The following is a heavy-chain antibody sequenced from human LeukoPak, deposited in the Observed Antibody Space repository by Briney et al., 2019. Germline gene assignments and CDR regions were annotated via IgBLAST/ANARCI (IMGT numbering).Heavy chain of an antibody. J-gene: IGHJ4*02. CDR2: IYYSGST. D-gene: IGHD5-24*01. Sequence: SETLSLTCTVSGGSITSSIHYWGWIRQSPGKGLEWNGTIYYSGSTYYNPSLRSRVTISVDTSKNQFSLKLSSVTASDTAVYYCATAINSYGYNWFLDYWGQGTLVTVSS. CDR3: ATAINSYGYNWFLDY. CDR1: GGSITSSIHY. V-gene: IGHV4-39*01.